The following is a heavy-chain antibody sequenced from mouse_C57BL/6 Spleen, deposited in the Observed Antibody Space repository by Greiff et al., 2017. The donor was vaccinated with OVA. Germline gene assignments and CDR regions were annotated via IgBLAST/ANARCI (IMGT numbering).Heavy chain of an antibody. CDR2: IWSGGST. CDR1: GFSLTSYG. CDR3: ARNVFYSNYGYFDY. Sequence: VQRVESGPGLVQPSQSLSITCTVSGFSLTSYGVHWVRQSPGKGLEWLGVIWSGGSTDYNAAFISRLSISKDNSKSQVFFKMNSLQADDTAIYYCARNVFYSNYGYFDYWGQGTTLTVSS. D-gene: IGHD2-5*01. V-gene: IGHV2-2*01. J-gene: IGHJ2*01.